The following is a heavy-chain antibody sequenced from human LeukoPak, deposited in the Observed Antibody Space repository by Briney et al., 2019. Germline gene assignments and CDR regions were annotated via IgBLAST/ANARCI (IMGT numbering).Heavy chain of an antibody. CDR1: GFTFSSYG. CDR2: ISSSSSTI. Sequence: PGGSLRLSCAASGFTFSSYGMSWVRQAPGKGLEWVSYISSSSSTIYYADSVKGRFTISRDNAKNSLYLQMNSLRAEDTAVYYCARESGYKGLGFDYWGQGTLVTVSS. V-gene: IGHV3-48*01. D-gene: IGHD5-12*01. CDR3: ARESGYKGLGFDY. J-gene: IGHJ4*02.